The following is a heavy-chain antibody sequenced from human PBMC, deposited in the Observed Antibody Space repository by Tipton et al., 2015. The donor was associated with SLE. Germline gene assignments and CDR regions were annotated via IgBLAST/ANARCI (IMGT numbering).Heavy chain of an antibody. CDR3: ARLDLQSGDWYNEGWFDP. CDR2: IYPDDSDT. J-gene: IGHJ5*02. CDR1: GYTFANQW. Sequence: QLVQSGAEVKKPGESLKISCKASGYTFANQWIAWVRQMPGKGLEWMGNIYPDDSDTRYSPSFQGQVTISADKSINTAYLQWTNLKAADTAMYFCARLDLQSGDWYNEGWFDPWGQGTLVTVSS. V-gene: IGHV5-51*03. D-gene: IGHD6-19*01.